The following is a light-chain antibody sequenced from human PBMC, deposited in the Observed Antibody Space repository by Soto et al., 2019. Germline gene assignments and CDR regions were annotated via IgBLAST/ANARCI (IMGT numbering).Light chain of an antibody. CDR1: QDIRNY. CDR2: AAS. V-gene: IGKV1-12*01. CDR3: QHAESFPLIT. J-gene: IGKJ5*01. Sequence: TQYQSSLSSSLGERALIXWQESQDIRNYLNWYQQKPGTAPTLMIYAASSLQSGATSRFSGSGSGTDFTLTISSLQPEDFAPCDCQHAESFPLITFGQGARLE.